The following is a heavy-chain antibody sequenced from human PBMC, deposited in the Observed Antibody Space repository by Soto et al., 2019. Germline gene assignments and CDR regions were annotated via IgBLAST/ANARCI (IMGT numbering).Heavy chain of an antibody. D-gene: IGHD3-3*01. CDR3: ARRLRFLEWSGGGYFDD. V-gene: IGHV4-39*01. CDR1: GGSVSISSYY. Sequence: PSEALSLISTVSGGSVSISSYYWGWSRQPPGKGLEWIGSIYYSGSTYYNPSLKSRVTISVDTSKNQFSLKLSSVTAEDTAVYYCARRLRFLEWSGGGYFDDWGQ. CDR2: IYYSGST. J-gene: IGHJ4*02.